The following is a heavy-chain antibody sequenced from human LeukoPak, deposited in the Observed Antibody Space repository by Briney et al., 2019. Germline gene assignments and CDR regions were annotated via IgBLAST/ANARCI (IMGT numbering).Heavy chain of an antibody. CDR3: VKDEDWGFGS. D-gene: IGHD7-27*01. CDR1: GFTFSSYA. CDR2: ISYDGSNK. Sequence: PGGSLRLSCAASGFTFSSYAMHWVRQAPGKGLEWVAVISYDGSNKYYADSVKGRFTISRDTSKNKLYLQMNGLRAEDTAPYYCVKDEDWGFGSWGQGTPVTVSS. V-gene: IGHV3-30*04. J-gene: IGHJ4*02.